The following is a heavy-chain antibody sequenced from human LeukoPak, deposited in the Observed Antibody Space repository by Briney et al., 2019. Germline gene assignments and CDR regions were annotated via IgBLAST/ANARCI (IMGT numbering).Heavy chain of an antibody. V-gene: IGHV3-66*01. J-gene: IGHJ6*03. D-gene: IGHD5-24*01. Sequence: PGGSLRLSCAASGFTFRNYSMNWVRQAPGKGLEWVSVIYSGGSTYYADSVKGRFTISRDNSKNTLYLQMNSLRAEDTAVYYCAREMATTRWGYYYYYMDVWGKGTTVTISS. CDR2: IYSGGST. CDR1: GFTFRNYS. CDR3: AREMATTRWGYYYYYMDV.